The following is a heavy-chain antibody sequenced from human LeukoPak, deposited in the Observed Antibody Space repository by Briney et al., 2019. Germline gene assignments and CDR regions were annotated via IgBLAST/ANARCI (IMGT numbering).Heavy chain of an antibody. J-gene: IGHJ4*02. CDR3: ARESYYYDSSGYYVYYFDY. Sequence: GGSLRLSCAASGFTVSTTYMSWVRQAPGKGLEWVSFMYGAGNIYYADSVKGRFTISRDNSNNKLYLQMNSLRAEDTAVYYCARESYYYDSSGYYVYYFDYWGQGTLVTVSS. CDR1: GFTVSTTY. D-gene: IGHD3-22*01. V-gene: IGHV3-53*01. CDR2: MYGAGNI.